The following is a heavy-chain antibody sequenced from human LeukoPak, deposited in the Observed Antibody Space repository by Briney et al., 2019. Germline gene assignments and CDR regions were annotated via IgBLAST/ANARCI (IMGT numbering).Heavy chain of an antibody. D-gene: IGHD1-1*01. J-gene: IGHJ3*02. CDR3: ARRLKLATPRPGDAFDI. CDR1: GGSISNYY. Sequence: MPSETLSLTCTVSGGSISNYYWNWIRQPPGKGLEWIGYVYYSGSTNYNPSLKSRVTISVDTSKTQFSLKLSSVTAADTAVYYCARRLKLATPRPGDAFDIWGQGTMVTVSS. V-gene: IGHV4-59*01. CDR2: VYYSGST.